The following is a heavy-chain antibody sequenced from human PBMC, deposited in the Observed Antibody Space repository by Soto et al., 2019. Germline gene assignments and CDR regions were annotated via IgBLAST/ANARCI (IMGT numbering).Heavy chain of an antibody. Sequence: PGGSLRLSCPASGFTVSCSAMHWVRQASGKGLEWVGRIRSKANSYATAYAASVKGRFTISRDDSKNTAYLQMNSLKTEDTAVYYCTSLAYGSGKLYWGQGTLVTVSS. CDR3: TSLAYGSGKLY. D-gene: IGHD3-10*01. V-gene: IGHV3-73*01. J-gene: IGHJ4*02. CDR2: IRSKANSYAT. CDR1: GFTVSCSA.